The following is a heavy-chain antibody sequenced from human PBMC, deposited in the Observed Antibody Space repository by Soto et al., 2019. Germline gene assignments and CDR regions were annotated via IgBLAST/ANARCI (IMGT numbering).Heavy chain of an antibody. Sequence: EVQLLESGGGLVQPGGSLRLSCAASGFTFRTYAMSWVRQAPGMGLEWVSAISGDAESTYYADSVKGRFTISRDNSKNTLYLQMNSLRADDTAIYYCANCLYSNYLGSWFDPWGQGTLVAVSS. CDR3: ANCLYSNYLGSWFDP. D-gene: IGHD4-4*01. CDR2: ISGDAEST. V-gene: IGHV3-23*01. J-gene: IGHJ5*02. CDR1: GFTFRTYA.